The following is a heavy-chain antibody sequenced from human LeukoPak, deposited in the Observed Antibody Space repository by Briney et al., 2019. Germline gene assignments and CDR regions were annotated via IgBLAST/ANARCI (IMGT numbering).Heavy chain of an antibody. CDR2: ISTAGDT. J-gene: IGHJ3*02. Sequence: HAGGSLRLSCAASGFTFSTYDMPWVRQTTGKGLEWVSAISTAGDTYYAGSVKGRFTISRENAKNSLYLQMNSLRAGDTAVYYCARAPGGNYYNIWGQGTMVTVSS. CDR1: GFTFSTYD. V-gene: IGHV3-13*01. D-gene: IGHD3-10*01. CDR3: ARAPGGNYYNI.